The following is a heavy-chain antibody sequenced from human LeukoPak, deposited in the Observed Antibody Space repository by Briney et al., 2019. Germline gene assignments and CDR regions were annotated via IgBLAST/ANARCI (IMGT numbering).Heavy chain of an antibody. CDR2: IYTSGST. CDR1: GGSISSYY. J-gene: IGHJ6*03. CDR3: AREEGSDPPFDYYCYYMDV. V-gene: IGHV4-4*07. Sequence: SETLSLTCTVSGGSISSYYWSWIRQPAGKGLEWIGRIYTSGSTNYNPSLKSRVTVSVDTSKNQFSLKLSSVTAADTAVYYCAREEGSDPPFDYYCYYMDVWGKGTTVTVSS. D-gene: IGHD6-25*01.